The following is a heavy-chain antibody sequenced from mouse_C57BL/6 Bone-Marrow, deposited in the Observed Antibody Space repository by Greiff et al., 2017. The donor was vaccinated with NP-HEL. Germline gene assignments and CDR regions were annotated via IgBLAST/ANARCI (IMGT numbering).Heavy chain of an antibody. CDR1: GYALSSSW. CDR2: GYPGDGDS. J-gene: IGHJ1*03. Sequence: VQLQESGPELVKPGASEKISCKASGYALSSSWMNWVKQRPGKGLEWIGRGYPGDGDSNYNWKFKGKATETAAISSSTADMRLSSLTADDSAVYFPARVRSPDAWGTGTTVTVSS. CDR3: ARVRSPDA. V-gene: IGHV1-82*01.